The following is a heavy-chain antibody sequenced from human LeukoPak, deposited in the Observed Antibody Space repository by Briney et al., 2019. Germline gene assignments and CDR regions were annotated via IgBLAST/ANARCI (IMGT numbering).Heavy chain of an antibody. V-gene: IGHV3-30-3*01. Sequence: PGGSLRLSCAASGFTFSSYAMHWVRQAPGKGLEWVAVISYDGSNKYYADSVKGRFTISRDNSKNTLYLQMNSLRAEDTAVYYCARGGPDYYDSSGYRYWGQGALVIVSS. J-gene: IGHJ4*02. CDR1: GFTFSSYA. CDR3: ARGGPDYYDSSGYRY. CDR2: ISYDGSNK. D-gene: IGHD3-22*01.